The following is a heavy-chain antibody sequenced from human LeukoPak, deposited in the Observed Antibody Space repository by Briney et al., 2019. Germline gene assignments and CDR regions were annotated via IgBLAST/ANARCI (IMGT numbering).Heavy chain of an antibody. Sequence: GRSLRLSCAASGFTFTNYAMHWVRQAPGKGLEWVAVISYDGTDKYYADSVKGRFTISRDNSKNTFYLQMNSLRVEDTAVYYCARDLVVGESSGWFDPWGQGTLVTVSS. V-gene: IGHV3-30-3*01. CDR1: GFTFTNYA. D-gene: IGHD3-10*01. J-gene: IGHJ5*02. CDR2: ISYDGTDK. CDR3: ARDLVVGESSGWFDP.